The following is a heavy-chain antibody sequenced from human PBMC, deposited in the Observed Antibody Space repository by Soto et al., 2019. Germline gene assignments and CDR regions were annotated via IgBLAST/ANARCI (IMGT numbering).Heavy chain of an antibody. CDR3: ARGDLFDSSGYYYAEYFHH. Sequence: QVQLQESGPGLVKPSETLSLTCTVSGGSISSYYWSWIRQPPGKGLEWIGYIYYSGSTNYNPSLXGRVAISLARXXNXFXXQLSSVTAADTAVYYCARGDLFDSSGYYYAEYFHHWGQGTLVTVSP. CDR1: GGSISSYY. J-gene: IGHJ1*01. D-gene: IGHD3-22*01. V-gene: IGHV4-59*08. CDR2: IYYSGST.